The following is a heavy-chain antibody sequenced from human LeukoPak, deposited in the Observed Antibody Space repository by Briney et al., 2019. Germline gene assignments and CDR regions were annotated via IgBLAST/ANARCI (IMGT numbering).Heavy chain of an antibody. V-gene: IGHV4-34*01. J-gene: IGHJ4*02. D-gene: IGHD6-13*01. Sequence: NPSETLSLTCAVYGGSFSGYYWSWIRQPPGKGLEWIGEINHSGSTNYNPSLKSRVTISVDTSKNQFSLKLSSVTAADTAVYYCARWPQQLVPSPYFDYWGQGTLVTVSS. CDR2: INHSGST. CDR1: GGSFSGYY. CDR3: ARWPQQLVPSPYFDY.